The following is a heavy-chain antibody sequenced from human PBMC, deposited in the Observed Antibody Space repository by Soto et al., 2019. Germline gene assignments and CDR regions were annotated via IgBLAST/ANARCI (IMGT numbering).Heavy chain of an antibody. Sequence: QVQLVQSGADVQKPGASVTVSCKTSGYTFSNYGINWVRQAPGQGLEWMGWISGYNGNTNYAQTVQGRVTMTTDTSTGTVYMELSSLKSYDTAIYYCSRFIMVGGWFDPNYYHGLDVWGQGTTVTVSS. CDR1: GYTFSNYG. CDR3: SRFIMVGGWFDPNYYHGLDV. D-gene: IGHD6-19*01. V-gene: IGHV1-18*01. CDR2: ISGYNGNT. J-gene: IGHJ6*02.